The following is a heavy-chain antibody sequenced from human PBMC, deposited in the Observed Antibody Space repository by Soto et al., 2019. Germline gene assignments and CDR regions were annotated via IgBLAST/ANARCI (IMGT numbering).Heavy chain of an antibody. CDR3: ARGNWNYVDWFDP. D-gene: IGHD1-7*01. Sequence: SVKVSCKASGYTFTSYAVHWVRQAPGQGLEWMGRIIPILGIANYAQKFQGRVTITADKSTSTAYMELSSLRSEDTAVYYCARGNWNYVDWFDPWGQGTLVTVSS. V-gene: IGHV1-69*04. CDR1: GYTFTSYA. CDR2: IIPILGIA. J-gene: IGHJ5*02.